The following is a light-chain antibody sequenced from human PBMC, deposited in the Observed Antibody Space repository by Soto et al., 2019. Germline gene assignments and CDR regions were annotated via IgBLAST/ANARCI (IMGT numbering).Light chain of an antibody. CDR2: DAS. CDR1: QSISSW. Sequence: DIQMTQSPSTLSASVGDRVTITCRACQSISSWLAWYQQKPGKAPKLLIYDASSLESGVPSRFSGSGSGTEFTLTLSSLQPDDFATYYCQQYNSYPYTFGQGTKLEIK. V-gene: IGKV1-5*01. CDR3: QQYNSYPYT. J-gene: IGKJ2*01.